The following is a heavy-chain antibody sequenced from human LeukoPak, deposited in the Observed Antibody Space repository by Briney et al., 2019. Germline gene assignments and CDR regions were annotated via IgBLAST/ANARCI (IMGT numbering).Heavy chain of an antibody. J-gene: IGHJ3*02. CDR2: INRSGST. D-gene: IGHD2-15*01. CDR1: GGSFSGYY. Sequence: SETLSLTCAVYGGSFSGYYWSWIRQPPGKGLEWIGEINRSGSTNYNPSLKSRVTISVDTSKNQFSLKLSSVTAADTAVYYCARDCSGGSCGPYAFDIWGQGTMVTVAS. V-gene: IGHV4-34*01. CDR3: ARDCSGGSCGPYAFDI.